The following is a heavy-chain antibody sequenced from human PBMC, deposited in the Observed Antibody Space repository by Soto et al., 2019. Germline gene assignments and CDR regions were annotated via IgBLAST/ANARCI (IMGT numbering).Heavy chain of an antibody. V-gene: IGHV3-23*01. CDR2: ISGSGGST. CDR1: GFTFSSYS. D-gene: IGHD3-22*01. Sequence: GGSLRLSCAASGFTFSSYSISWVRQAPWKGLEWVSAISGSGGSTYYADSVKGRFTISRDNSKNTLYLQMNSLRAEDTAVYYCAKVATMLVVVIHYYFDYLGQGTLVPVSS. CDR3: AKVATMLVVVIHYYFDY. J-gene: IGHJ4*02.